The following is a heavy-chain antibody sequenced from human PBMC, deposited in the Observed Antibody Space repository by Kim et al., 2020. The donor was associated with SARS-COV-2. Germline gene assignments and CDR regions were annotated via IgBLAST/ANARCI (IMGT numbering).Heavy chain of an antibody. CDR1: GFSVSSNY. V-gene: IGHV3-53*05. D-gene: IGHD1-1*01. CDR3: GRHGAGIDY. Sequence: GGSLRLSCAVSGFSVSSNYMIWVRQAPGTGLEWVSVIHGGGDTFYADSVKGRFTISRDNSDNTLHLQMNNLRPDDTAVYYCGRHGAGIDYWGQGNLVTVS. J-gene: IGHJ4*02. CDR2: IHGGGDT.